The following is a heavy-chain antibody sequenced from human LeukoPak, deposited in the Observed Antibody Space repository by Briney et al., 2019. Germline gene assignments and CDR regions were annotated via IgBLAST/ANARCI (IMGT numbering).Heavy chain of an antibody. CDR2: ISSSSSTI. Sequence: SGGSLRLSCAASGFTFSSYSMNWVRQAPGKGLEWVSYISSSSSTIYYADSVKGRFTISRDNAKNSLYLQMYSLRDEDTAVYYCARDFTGGSCTFDYWGQGTLVTVSS. J-gene: IGHJ4*02. CDR3: ARDFTGGSCTFDY. V-gene: IGHV3-48*02. D-gene: IGHD2-15*01. CDR1: GFTFSSYS.